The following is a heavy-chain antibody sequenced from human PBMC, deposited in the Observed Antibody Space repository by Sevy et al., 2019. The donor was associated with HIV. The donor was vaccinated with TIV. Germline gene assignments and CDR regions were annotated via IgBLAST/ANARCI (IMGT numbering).Heavy chain of an antibody. CDR2: ISHDGNCK. V-gene: IGHV3-30-3*01. CDR1: GFTFSNYD. CDR3: ARLFSCGGDCYYLDY. Sequence: GGSLRLSCAASGFTFSNYDMHWVRQAPGKGLEWVAVISHDGNCKNYAVSVKVRFTISRDDFKNTLYLQMSSLRPEDTAVYFCARLFSCGGDCYYLDYWGQGALVTVSS. D-gene: IGHD2-21*02. J-gene: IGHJ4*02.